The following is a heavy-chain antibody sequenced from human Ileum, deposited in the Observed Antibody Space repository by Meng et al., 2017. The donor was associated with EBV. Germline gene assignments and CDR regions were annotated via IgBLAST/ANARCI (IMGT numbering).Heavy chain of an antibody. D-gene: IGHD6-13*01. CDR1: GSSLSTSGVG. Sequence: HISLKQSAPQVLQPTQTLPLPCTFSGSSLSTSGVGGGWIRQPPGKALEWLAMIYGQGDKHYSPSLTSRLTITKDTSKNQVVLTMTNMDSVDTATYYCALRPRQLLRGWFDSWGQGALVTVSS. J-gene: IGHJ5*01. CDR3: ALRPRQLLRGWFDS. CDR2: IYGQGDK. V-gene: IGHV2-5*01.